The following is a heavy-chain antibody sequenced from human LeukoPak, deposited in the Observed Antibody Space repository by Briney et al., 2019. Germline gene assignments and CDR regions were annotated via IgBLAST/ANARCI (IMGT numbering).Heavy chain of an antibody. CDR2: IYPGDSDT. CDR3: ARLGGWGSSLIDYYYYYMDV. V-gene: IGHV5-51*01. D-gene: IGHD6-13*01. J-gene: IGHJ6*03. CDR1: GYSFTSYW. Sequence: GESLKISCKGSGYSFTSYWIGWVRQMPGKGLEWMGIIYPGDSDTRYSPSFQGQVTISADKSISTAYLQWSSLKASDTAMYYCARLGGWGSSLIDYYYYYMDVWGKGTTVTVSS.